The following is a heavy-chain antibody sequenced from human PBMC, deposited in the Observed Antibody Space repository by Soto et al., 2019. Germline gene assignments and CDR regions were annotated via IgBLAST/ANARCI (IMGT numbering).Heavy chain of an antibody. CDR1: GGSMNTYY. V-gene: IGHV4-59*08. D-gene: IGHD3-22*01. J-gene: IGHJ4*02. CDR2: IYYSGST. CDR3: ARLGGYYQAFDQ. Sequence: SETLSLTCTVSGGSMNTYYWGWFRQPPGKGLEWVGYIYYSGSTTYSPSLKSRVTITVDTSKNQFSLKLNSVTAADTAVYYCARLGGYYQAFDQWGQGSLVTVS.